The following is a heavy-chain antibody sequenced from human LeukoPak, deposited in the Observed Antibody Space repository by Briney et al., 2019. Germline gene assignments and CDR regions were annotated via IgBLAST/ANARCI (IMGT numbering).Heavy chain of an antibody. CDR2: ISSSSSYI. V-gene: IGHV3-21*01. CDR3: ARDTGIVEYKIHDY. Sequence: PGGSLRLSCAASGFTFSSHSMNWVRQAPGKGLEWVSSISSSSSYIYYADSVKGRFTISRDNAKNSLYLQMNSLRAEDTAVYYCARDTGIVEYKIHDYWGQGTLVTVSS. J-gene: IGHJ4*02. CDR1: GFTFSSHS. D-gene: IGHD3-10*01.